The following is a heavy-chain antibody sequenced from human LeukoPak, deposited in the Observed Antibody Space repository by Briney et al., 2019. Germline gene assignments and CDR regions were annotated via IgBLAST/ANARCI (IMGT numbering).Heavy chain of an antibody. Sequence: GASVKVSCKASGYTFTGYYMHWVRQAPGQGLEWMGVINPSGGSTSFAQKFQARLTMTRDTSTSTVYMELSGLSSEDTAVYYCAREIVVVPSAMGFDPWGQGTPVTVSS. CDR3: AREIVVVPSAMGFDP. V-gene: IGHV1-46*01. CDR2: INPSGGST. D-gene: IGHD2-2*01. J-gene: IGHJ5*02. CDR1: GYTFTGYY.